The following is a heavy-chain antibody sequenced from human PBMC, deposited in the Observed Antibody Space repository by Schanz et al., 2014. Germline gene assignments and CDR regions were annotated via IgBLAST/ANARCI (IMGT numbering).Heavy chain of an antibody. J-gene: IGHJ4*02. CDR1: GGSISSSNYY. CDR2: IYYSGST. V-gene: IGHV4-39*01. CDR3: ARQFYDILTGYWFPYYFDY. Sequence: QVQLQESGPGLVKPSQTLSLSCTVSGGSISSSNYYWGWIRQPPGKGLEWIESIYYSGSTYYNPSFKSRVTSSVDSSKNHFPLKLSSVTAADTAVYYCARQFYDILTGYWFPYYFDYWGQGTLVTVSS. D-gene: IGHD3-9*01.